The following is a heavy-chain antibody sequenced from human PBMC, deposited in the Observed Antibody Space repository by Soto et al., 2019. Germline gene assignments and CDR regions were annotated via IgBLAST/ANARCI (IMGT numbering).Heavy chain of an antibody. Sequence: PSQTLSLTCATSGDSVSSNSAAWNWIRQSPSRGLEWLGRTYYRSKWYNDYAVSVKSRITINPDTSKNQFSLQLNSVTPEDTAVYYCARGLYSSGWYLDAFEIWGQGTMVTVSS. CDR3: ARGLYSSGWYLDAFEI. CDR2: TYYRSKWYN. V-gene: IGHV6-1*01. CDR1: GDSVSSNSAA. J-gene: IGHJ3*02. D-gene: IGHD6-19*01.